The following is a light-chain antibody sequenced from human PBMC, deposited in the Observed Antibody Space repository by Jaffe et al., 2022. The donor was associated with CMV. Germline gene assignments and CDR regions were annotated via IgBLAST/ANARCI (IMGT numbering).Light chain of an antibody. J-gene: IGKJ1*01. CDR2: KAS. CDR3: QQYNNYSGT. V-gene: IGKV1-5*03. CDR1: QSVSTW. Sequence: DIQLTQSPSTLSALVGDRVTITCRASQSVSTWLAWYQQKPGKAPKLLIYKASTLESGVPPRFSGNGSGTEFTLTISSLQPDDFATYHCQQYNNYSGTFGQGTKVEIK.